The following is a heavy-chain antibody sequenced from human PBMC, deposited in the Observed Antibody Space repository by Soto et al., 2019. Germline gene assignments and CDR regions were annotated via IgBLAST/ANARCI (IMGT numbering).Heavy chain of an antibody. J-gene: IGHJ4*02. CDR1: GGTFSSYT. CDR3: ARGLRFGELLPFAY. Sequence: QVQLVQSGAEVKKPGSSVKVSCKASGGTFSSYTISWVRQAPGQGLEWMGRIIPILGIANYAQKFQGRVTSHAYKARSTASMELSSLRSEDTAVYDCARGLRFGELLPFAYWGQGTLVTVSS. V-gene: IGHV1-69*02. CDR2: IIPILGIA. D-gene: IGHD3-10*01.